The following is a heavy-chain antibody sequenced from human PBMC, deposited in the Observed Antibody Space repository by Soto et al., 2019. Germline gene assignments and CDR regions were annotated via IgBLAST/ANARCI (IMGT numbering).Heavy chain of an antibody. CDR1: GVTFSNAW. D-gene: IGHD1-26*01. Sequence: EVQLVESGGGLVNPGGSLSLSCAAAGVTFSNAWRNWVRQAPGKGLEWVGGIKSKTDGGTTDYTAHLKGRFTISRDYSTTPLYLQMNIPKTEDTAVYYCTADDSGSYVLSSVFSRVEYWGQGTLVTVSS. CDR2: IKSKTDGGTT. V-gene: IGHV3-15*07. CDR3: TADDSGSYVLSSVFSRVEY. J-gene: IGHJ4*02.